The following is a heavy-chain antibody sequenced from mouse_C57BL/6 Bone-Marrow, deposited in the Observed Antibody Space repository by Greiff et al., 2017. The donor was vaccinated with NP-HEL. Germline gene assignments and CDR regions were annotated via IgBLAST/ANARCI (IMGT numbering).Heavy chain of an antibody. CDR1: GYTFTSYD. V-gene: IGHV1-85*01. D-gene: IGHD1-1*01. Sequence: VQLQQSGPELVKPGASVKLSCKASGYTFTSYDINWVKQRPGQGLEWIGWIYPRDGSTKYNEKFKGKATLTVDTSSSTAYMELHSLTSEDSAVYFCARSGHYYGSSSWFAYWGQGTLVTVSA. CDR3: ARSGHYYGSSSWFAY. J-gene: IGHJ3*01. CDR2: IYPRDGST.